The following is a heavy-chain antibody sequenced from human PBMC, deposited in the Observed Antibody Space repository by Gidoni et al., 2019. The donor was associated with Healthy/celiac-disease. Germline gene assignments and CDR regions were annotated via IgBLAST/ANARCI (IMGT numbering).Heavy chain of an antibody. CDR3: ARHVYCGGDCYSPAYFQH. J-gene: IGHJ1*01. Sequence: QLQLQESGPGLVKPSETLSLTCTVYGGSISSSSYYWGWIRQPPGKVLEGIGSIYYSVSTYYNPSLKSLATISVDTSKNHFSLKLSSVTAADTAVYYWARHVYCGGDCYSPAYFQHWGQGTLVTVSS. V-gene: IGHV4-39*01. D-gene: IGHD2-21*02. CDR2: IYYSVST. CDR1: GGSISSSSYY.